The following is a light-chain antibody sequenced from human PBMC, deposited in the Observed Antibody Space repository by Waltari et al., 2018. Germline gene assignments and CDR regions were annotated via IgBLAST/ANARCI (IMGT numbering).Light chain of an antibody. CDR3: QALGTGAWV. CDR1: IFGNKY. J-gene: IGLJ3*02. Sequence: SYELTQPPSVSASPGQPASITCPGAIFGNKYAPWYQQKPGQSPLLVIYQDTRRPSEIPERFSGSKSANAATLTITGTQAMDEADYYCQALGTGAWVFGGGTKLTVL. V-gene: IGLV3-1*01. CDR2: QDT.